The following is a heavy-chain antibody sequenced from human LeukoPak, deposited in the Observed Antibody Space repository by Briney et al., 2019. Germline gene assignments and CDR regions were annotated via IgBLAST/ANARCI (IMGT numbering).Heavy chain of an antibody. D-gene: IGHD2-21*02. CDR1: GGSISSYY. V-gene: IGHV4-59*01. Sequence: SETLSLTCTVSGGSISSYYWSWIRQPAGKGLEWIGYIYYSGSTNYNPSLKSRVTISVDTSKNQFSLKLSSVTAADTAVYYCARAGWWECPTGDCWFDPWGQGTLVTVSS. CDR3: ARAGWWECPTGDCWFDP. J-gene: IGHJ5*02. CDR2: IYYSGST.